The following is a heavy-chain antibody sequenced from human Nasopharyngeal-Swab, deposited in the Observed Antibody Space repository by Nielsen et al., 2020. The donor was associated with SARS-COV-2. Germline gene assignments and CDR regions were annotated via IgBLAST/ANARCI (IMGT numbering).Heavy chain of an antibody. V-gene: IGHV3-30*03. CDR1: GFTFSSYG. CDR2: TSYDGSNK. J-gene: IGHJ4*02. CDR3: ARGHNTHCGGDCYSLAPDY. D-gene: IGHD2-21*02. Sequence: GGSLRLSCAASGFTFSSYGMHWVRQAPGKGLEWVAVTSYDGSNKYYADSVKGRFTISRDNSKNTLYLQMNSLRAEDTAVYYCARGHNTHCGGDCYSLAPDYWGQGTLVTVSS.